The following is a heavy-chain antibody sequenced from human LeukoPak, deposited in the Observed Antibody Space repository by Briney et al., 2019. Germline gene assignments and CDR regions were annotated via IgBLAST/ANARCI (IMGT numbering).Heavy chain of an antibody. Sequence: PSETLSLTCTVSGGSIRSYYWGWIRQPPGKGLEWIGSIYHSGSTYYNPSLKSRVTISVDTSKNQFSLKLSSVTAADTTVYYCARVVGAYDYWGQGTLVTVSS. V-gene: IGHV4-38-2*02. CDR1: GGSIRSYY. J-gene: IGHJ4*02. CDR2: IYHSGST. CDR3: ARVVGAYDY. D-gene: IGHD1-26*01.